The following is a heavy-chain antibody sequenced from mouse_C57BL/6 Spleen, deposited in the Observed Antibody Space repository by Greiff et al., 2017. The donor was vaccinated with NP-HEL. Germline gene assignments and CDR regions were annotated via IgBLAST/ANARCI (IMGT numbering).Heavy chain of an antibody. CDR3: ARGDYYGSTPYAMDY. D-gene: IGHD1-1*01. J-gene: IGHJ4*01. CDR1: GYTFTSYW. V-gene: IGHV1-55*01. Sequence: QVQLQQPGAELVKPGASVKMSCKASGYTFTSYWITWVKQRPGQGLEWIGDIYPGSGSTNYNEKFKSKATLTVDPSSSTAYMQLSSLTSEDSAVYYCARGDYYGSTPYAMDYWGQGTSVTVSS. CDR2: IYPGSGST.